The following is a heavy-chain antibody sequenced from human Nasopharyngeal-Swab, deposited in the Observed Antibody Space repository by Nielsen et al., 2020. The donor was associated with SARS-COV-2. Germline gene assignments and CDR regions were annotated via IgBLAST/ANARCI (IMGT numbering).Heavy chain of an antibody. D-gene: IGHD4-11*01. CDR1: GVSITSQY. CDR3: AKEGATVWFDP. CDR2: ISHNSGT. J-gene: IGHJ5*02. V-gene: IGHV4-59*11. Sequence: GSLRLSCTVSGVSITSQYWSWIRQPPGKGLEWIGYISHNSGTSYNPSLNSRYTMFMDTSKNQFSLRLTSVTAADTAVYYCAKEGATVWFDPCGQGTLVTVSS.